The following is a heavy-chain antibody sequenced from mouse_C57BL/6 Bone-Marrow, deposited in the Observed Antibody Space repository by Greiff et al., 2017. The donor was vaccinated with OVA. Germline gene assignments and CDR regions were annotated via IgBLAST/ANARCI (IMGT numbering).Heavy chain of an antibody. D-gene: IGHD2-3*01. Sequence: EVKVVESGGGLVQPGGSLSLSCAASGFTFTDYYMSWVRQPPGKALEWLGFIRNKANGYTTEYSASVKGRFTISRDNSQSILYLQMNAQRAEDSATYYCAMEGYYLYYAMDYWGQGTSVTVSS. V-gene: IGHV7-3*01. CDR2: IRNKANGYTT. CDR3: AMEGYYLYYAMDY. CDR1: GFTFTDYY. J-gene: IGHJ4*01.